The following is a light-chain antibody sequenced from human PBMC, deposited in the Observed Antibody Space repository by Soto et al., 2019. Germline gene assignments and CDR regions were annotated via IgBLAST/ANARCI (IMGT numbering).Light chain of an antibody. V-gene: IGKV3-11*01. J-gene: IGKJ4*01. Sequence: EIVFTQSPSTLSLSPVERATLSCSASHIFSSYLSWYQQKPCQAPMLLIYYSSNSATVIPSRFIFIGSGTYFXLTIXXLXPEDFAVYYCQQRRNWPPGLTFGGGTKVDI. CDR1: HIFSSY. CDR3: QQRRNWPPGLT. CDR2: YSS.